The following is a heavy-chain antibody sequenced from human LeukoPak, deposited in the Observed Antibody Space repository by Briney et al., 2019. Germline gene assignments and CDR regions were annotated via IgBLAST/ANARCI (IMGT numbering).Heavy chain of an antibody. CDR1: GGSLSSSSSY. CDR3: ARGSYSGYAVDY. D-gene: IGHD5-12*01. CDR2: INHSGST. V-gene: IGHV4-39*07. J-gene: IGHJ4*02. Sequence: SETLSLTCTVSGGSLSSSSSYWGWIRQPPGKGLEWIGEINHSGSTNYNPSLKSRVTISVDTSKNQFSLKLSSVTAPDTAVYYCARGSYSGYAVDYWGQGTLVTVSS.